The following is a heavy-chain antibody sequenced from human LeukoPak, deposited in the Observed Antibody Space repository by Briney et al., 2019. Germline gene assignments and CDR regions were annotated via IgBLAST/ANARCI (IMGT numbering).Heavy chain of an antibody. CDR1: GFTFSDYY. J-gene: IGHJ4*02. D-gene: IGHD1-26*01. Sequence: PGGSLRLSCAASGFTFSDYYMSWIRQAPGKGLEWVSYITGSGSTKHYADSVKGRFTISRDNAKNTLYLQMNSLKAEDTAIYYCAREGGSYSNYFDYWGQGTLVTVSS. CDR2: ITGSGSTK. CDR3: AREGGSYSNYFDY. V-gene: IGHV3-11*04.